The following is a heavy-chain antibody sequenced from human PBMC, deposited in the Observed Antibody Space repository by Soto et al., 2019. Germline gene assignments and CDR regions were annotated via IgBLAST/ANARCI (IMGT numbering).Heavy chain of an antibody. Sequence: EVQLVESGGGLVQPGRSLRLSCAASGFTFDDYAMHWVRQAPGKGLEWVSGIHWNSGTTGYADSVRGRFTISRDNAKNSLYLQMNSLRGEDTALYNCVKTTGRTGWDHFDSWGQGTLVTVSS. CDR3: VKTTGRTGWDHFDS. J-gene: IGHJ4*02. CDR2: IHWNSGTT. D-gene: IGHD3-10*01. CDR1: GFTFDDYA. V-gene: IGHV3-9*01.